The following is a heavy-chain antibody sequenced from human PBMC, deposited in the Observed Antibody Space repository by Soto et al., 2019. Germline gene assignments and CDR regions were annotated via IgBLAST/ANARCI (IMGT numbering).Heavy chain of an antibody. V-gene: IGHV4-34*01. CDR3: ARGLKSGNKYYFDY. CDR2: INHSGST. J-gene: IGHJ4*02. Sequence: SETLSLTCAVYGGSFSGYYWSWIRQPPGKGLEWIGEINHSGSTNYNPSLKSRVTISVDTSKNQFSLKLSSVTAADTAVYYCARGLKSGNKYYFDYWGQGTLVTVSS. D-gene: IGHD3-3*01. CDR1: GGSFSGYY.